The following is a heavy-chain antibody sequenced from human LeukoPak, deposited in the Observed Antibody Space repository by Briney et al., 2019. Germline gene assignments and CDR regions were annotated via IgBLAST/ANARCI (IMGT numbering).Heavy chain of an antibody. J-gene: IGHJ4*02. Sequence: SETLSLTCTVSGYSISSGYYWGWIRQPPGKGLEWIGSIYHSGSTYYNPSLKSRVTISVDTSKNQFSLKLSSVTAADTAVYYCARGDYGDYVDYWGQGTLVTVSS. V-gene: IGHV4-38-2*02. CDR3: ARGDYGDYVDY. CDR1: GYSISSGYY. D-gene: IGHD4-17*01. CDR2: IYHSGST.